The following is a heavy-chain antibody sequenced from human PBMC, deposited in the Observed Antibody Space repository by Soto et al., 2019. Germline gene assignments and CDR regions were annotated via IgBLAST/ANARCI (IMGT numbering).Heavy chain of an antibody. D-gene: IGHD6-19*01. CDR3: ARAVAVAADFDP. V-gene: IGHV1-3*01. J-gene: IGHJ5*02. CDR2: INAGNGNT. Sequence: GASVKVSCKASGDTFTRSGISWVRQAPGQRLEWMGWINAGNGNTKYSQKFQGRVTITRDTSASTAYMELSSLRSEDTAVYYCARAVAVAADFDPWGQGTLVTVSS. CDR1: GDTFTRSG.